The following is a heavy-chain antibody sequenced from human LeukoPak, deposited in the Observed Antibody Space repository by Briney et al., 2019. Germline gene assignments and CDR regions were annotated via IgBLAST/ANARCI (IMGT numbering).Heavy chain of an antibody. D-gene: IGHD2-2*01. CDR3: TRGDYCGSTNCPEEYFDY. J-gene: IGHJ4*02. Sequence: LPGGSLRLSCAASGFSVTNYYMTWVRQAPGKGLEWVGFIRSKAYGGTTEYAASVKGRFTISRDDSTSIAYLQMNSLKTEDTAVYYCTRGDYCGSTNCPEEYFDYWGQGTLVTVSS. CDR2: IRSKAYGGTT. V-gene: IGHV3-49*04. CDR1: GFSVTNYY.